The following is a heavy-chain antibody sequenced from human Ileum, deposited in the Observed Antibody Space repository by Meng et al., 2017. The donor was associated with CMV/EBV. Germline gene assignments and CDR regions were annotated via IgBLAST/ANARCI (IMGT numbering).Heavy chain of an antibody. Sequence: GGSLKISCAAPGFTFRSYCMHWVRQAPAPGLEWVAFIRYDGSNKYYADSVKGRFTISRDNSKNTLYLQMNSLRAEDTAVYYCANTYAFRSGYPYGMDVWGQGTMVTVSS. V-gene: IGHV3-30*02. CDR1: GFTFRSYC. J-gene: IGHJ6*02. D-gene: IGHD3-3*01. CDR3: ANTYAFRSGYPYGMDV. CDR2: IRYDGSNK.